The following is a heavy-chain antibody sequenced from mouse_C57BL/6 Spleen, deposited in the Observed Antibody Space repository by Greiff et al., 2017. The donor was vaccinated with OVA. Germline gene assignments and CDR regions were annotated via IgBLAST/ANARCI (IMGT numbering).Heavy chain of an antibody. D-gene: IGHD4-1*01. CDR3: TTELGRGSFDY. CDR1: GFNIKDDY. Sequence: VQLQQSGAELVRPGASVKLSCTASGFNIKDDYMHWVKQRPEQGLEWIGWIDPENGDTEYASKFQGKATITADTSSNTAYLQLSSLTSEDTAVYYCTTELGRGSFDYWGQGTTLTVSS. V-gene: IGHV14-4*01. CDR2: IDPENGDT. J-gene: IGHJ2*01.